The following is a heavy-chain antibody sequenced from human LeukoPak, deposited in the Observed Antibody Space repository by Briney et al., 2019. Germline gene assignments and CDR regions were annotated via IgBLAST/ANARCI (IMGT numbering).Heavy chain of an antibody. J-gene: IGHJ4*02. CDR3: ARHLTPLRVTAAPFDY. D-gene: IGHD2-2*01. CDR2: IYYSGST. V-gene: IGHV4-34*01. CDR1: GGSFSGYY. Sequence: SETLYLTCAVYGGSFSGYYWSWIRQPPGKGLEWIGSIYYSGSTYYNPSLKSRVTISVDTSKNQFSLKLSSVTAADTAVYYCARHLTPLRVTAAPFDYWGQGTLVTVSS.